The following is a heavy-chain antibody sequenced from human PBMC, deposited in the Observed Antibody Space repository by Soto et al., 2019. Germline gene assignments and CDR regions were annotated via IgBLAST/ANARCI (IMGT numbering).Heavy chain of an antibody. Sequence: EVKLVESGGGLVMPGGSLRLSCAASGFTFSTYHMNWVRQAPGKGLEWVSSINPSSSHIYYADSVRGRFTISRDNSKNSMVLQMNSLKTEDAAVYYCARGYCGGGGCYLRRDAIDVWGQGTMVTVSS. D-gene: IGHD2-15*01. CDR3: ARGYCGGGGCYLRRDAIDV. CDR2: INPSSSHI. V-gene: IGHV3-21*01. CDR1: GFTFSTYH. J-gene: IGHJ3*01.